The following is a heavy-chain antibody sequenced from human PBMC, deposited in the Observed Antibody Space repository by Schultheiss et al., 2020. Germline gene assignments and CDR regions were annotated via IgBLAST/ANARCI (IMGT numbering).Heavy chain of an antibody. J-gene: IGHJ6*04. D-gene: IGHD5-12*01. CDR2: ISGSGGST. CDR3: ASLNSGYDYYYYYGMDV. Sequence: GESLKISCAASGFTFSSYAMSWVRQAPGKGLEWVSAISGSGGSTYYADSVKGRFTISRDNSKNTLYLQMNSLRAEDTAVYYCASLNSGYDYYYYYGMDVWGKGTTVTVSS. V-gene: IGHV3-23*01. CDR1: GFTFSSYA.